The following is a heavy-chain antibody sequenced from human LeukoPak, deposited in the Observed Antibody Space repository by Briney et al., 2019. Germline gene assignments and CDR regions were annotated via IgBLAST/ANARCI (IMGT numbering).Heavy chain of an antibody. CDR1: GYTFNKFG. D-gene: IGHD5-18*01. CDR3: ARAEDPAMVNVGDYYYYAMDI. CDR2: ISAYNGKT. J-gene: IGHJ6*02. Sequence: ASVKVSCKASGYTFNKFGITWVRQAPGQGLECMGWISAYNGKTKYTQKFQDRVTMTTDASTTTAYMELRSLRFDDTAVYYCARAEDPAMVNVGDYYYYAMDIWGQGTTVTVSS. V-gene: IGHV1-18*01.